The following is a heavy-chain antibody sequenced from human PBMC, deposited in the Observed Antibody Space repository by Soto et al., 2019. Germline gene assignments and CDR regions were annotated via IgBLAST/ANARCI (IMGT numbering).Heavy chain of an antibody. CDR3: ARGGQECSNSGCGYIYDGMDV. Sequence: ASVKVSCKASGYTFSHYGIGWVRQAPGQGLEWMGWISAYNGNRHFAEGLRGRITMTTNTTTSTADMELRSLSSDDTAVYYCARGGQECSNSGCGYIYDGMDVWGQGTTVTVSS. V-gene: IGHV1-18*01. CDR1: GYTFSHYG. J-gene: IGHJ6*02. D-gene: IGHD1-26*01. CDR2: ISAYNGNR.